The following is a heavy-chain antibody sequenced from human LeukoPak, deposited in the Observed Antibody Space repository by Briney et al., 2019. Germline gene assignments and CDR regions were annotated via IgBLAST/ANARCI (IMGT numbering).Heavy chain of an antibody. V-gene: IGHV3-30*04. CDR1: GFTFSSYA. CDR2: ISYDGSNK. J-gene: IGHJ4*02. D-gene: IGHD3-22*01. CDR3: ARDYVGFVVIPVHFDY. Sequence: PGGSLRLSCAASGFTFSSYAMHWVGQAPGKGLEGVAVISYDGSNKYYADSVKGRFTISRDNSKNTLYLQMNSLRAEDTAVYYCARDYVGFVVIPVHFDYWGQGTLVTVSS.